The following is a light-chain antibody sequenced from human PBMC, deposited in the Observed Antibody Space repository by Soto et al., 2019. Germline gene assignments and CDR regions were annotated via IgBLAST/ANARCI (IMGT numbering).Light chain of an antibody. CDR1: QDISNF. V-gene: IGKV1-17*03. J-gene: IGKJ1*01. CDR2: SAN. Sequence: DIQMTQSPSDMSASVGDRVTITCRASQDISNFLVWFQQRPGKVPKRLMYSANRLESGVPSRFSGSGSGTEFTLTISSLQPEDFATYYCLQHKSYPRTFGQGTKVDLK. CDR3: LQHKSYPRT.